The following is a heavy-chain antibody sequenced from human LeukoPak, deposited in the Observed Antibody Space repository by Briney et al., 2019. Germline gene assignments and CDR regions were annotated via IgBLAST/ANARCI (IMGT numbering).Heavy chain of an antibody. CDR1: GFTFSSYA. V-gene: IGHV3-23*01. CDR2: INDSGGRT. Sequence: GGSLRLSCAASGFTFSSYAMSWVRQAPGKGLEWVSGINDSGGRTYYADSVKGRFTISRDNSKNTLYPQMNSLRAEDTAVYYCAKDRGSVAGSPFDYWGQGTLVTVSS. J-gene: IGHJ4*02. D-gene: IGHD6-19*01. CDR3: AKDRGSVAGSPFDY.